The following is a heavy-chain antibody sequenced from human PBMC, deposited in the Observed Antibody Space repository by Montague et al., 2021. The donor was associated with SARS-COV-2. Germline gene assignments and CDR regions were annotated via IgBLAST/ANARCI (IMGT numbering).Heavy chain of an antibody. D-gene: IGHD6-19*01. V-gene: IGHV4-39*01. CDR3: ATQEDPSGWIPWPIDF. Sequence: SETLSPTCTVSGGSISSSSYYWAWIRQPPGKGLEWIGSIYYRGSNYYNPSLKSRVIISVDTSKNQLSLKLSSVTAADTAVYYCATQEDPSGWIPWPIDFWGQGTLLTVSS. CDR1: GGSISSSSYY. CDR2: IYYRGSN. J-gene: IGHJ4*02.